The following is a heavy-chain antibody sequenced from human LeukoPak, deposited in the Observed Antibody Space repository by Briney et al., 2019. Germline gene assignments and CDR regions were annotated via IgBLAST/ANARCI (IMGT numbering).Heavy chain of an antibody. CDR1: GFTVSSSY. J-gene: IGHJ3*02. D-gene: IGHD3-16*01. V-gene: IGHV3-66*01. CDR3: ARDRGTQPLWAFDI. CDR2: IYSAGST. Sequence: GGSLRLSCAASGFTVSSSYMSWVRQAPGEWLEWVSLIYSAGSTYYADSVKGRFTISRDNSKNTLYLQMNSLRAEDTAVYYCARDRGTQPLWAFDIWGQGTMVTVSS.